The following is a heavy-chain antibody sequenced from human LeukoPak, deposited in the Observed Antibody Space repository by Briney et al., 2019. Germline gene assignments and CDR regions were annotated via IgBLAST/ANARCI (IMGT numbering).Heavy chain of an antibody. J-gene: IGHJ5*02. D-gene: IGHD1-26*01. CDR2: IYHSGST. V-gene: IGHV4-38-2*02. Sequence: SETLSLTCTVSGYSSSSGYYWGWIRQPPGKGLEWIGSIYHSGSTYYNPSLKSRVTISVDTSKNQFSLKLSSVTAADTAVYYCARDKTSPMGPNWYDPWGQGTLVTVSS. CDR1: GYSSSSGYY. CDR3: ARDKTSPMGPNWYDP.